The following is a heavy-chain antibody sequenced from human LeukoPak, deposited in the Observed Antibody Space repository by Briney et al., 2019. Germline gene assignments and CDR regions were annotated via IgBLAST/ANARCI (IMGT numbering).Heavy chain of an antibody. CDR1: GFTFSNHW. D-gene: IGHD6-19*01. Sequence: GGSLRLSCAASGFTFSNHWMHWVRQAPGKGLVWVSRINSDMSSTNYADSVKGRFTISRDNAKNTLYLQMNSLGAEDTAVYYCARDIAVSGNYFDYWGQGTLVTVSS. V-gene: IGHV3-74*01. CDR2: INSDMSST. J-gene: IGHJ4*02. CDR3: ARDIAVSGNYFDY.